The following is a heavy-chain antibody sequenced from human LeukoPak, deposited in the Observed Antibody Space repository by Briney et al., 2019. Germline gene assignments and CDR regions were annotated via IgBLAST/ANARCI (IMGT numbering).Heavy chain of an antibody. D-gene: IGHD3-10*01. CDR3: ARELSGSGSLSFDY. J-gene: IGHJ4*02. V-gene: IGHV3-30*09. Sequence: PGRSLRLSCAASGFTFSSYAMHWVRQAPGKGLEWVAVISYDGSNKYYADSVKGRFAISRDNSKNTLYLQMNSLRAEDTAVYYCARELSGSGSLSFDYWGQGTLVTVSS. CDR2: ISYDGSNK. CDR1: GFTFSSYA.